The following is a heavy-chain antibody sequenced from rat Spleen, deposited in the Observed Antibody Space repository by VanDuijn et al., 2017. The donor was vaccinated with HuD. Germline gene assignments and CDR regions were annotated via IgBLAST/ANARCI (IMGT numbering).Heavy chain of an antibody. Sequence: QVQLKESGPGLVQPSQTLSLTCTVSGFSLTGNNVHWVRQPPGKGLEWMGRMRYDGDTYYNSALKSRLSISRDTSKNQVFLKMNRLQTEDTGTYYCTRDPYNSGYVMDAWGQGASVTVSS. CDR2: MRYDGDT. J-gene: IGHJ4*01. D-gene: IGHD4-3*01. CDR3: TRDPYNSGYVMDA. V-gene: IGHV2-63*01. CDR1: GFSLTGNN.